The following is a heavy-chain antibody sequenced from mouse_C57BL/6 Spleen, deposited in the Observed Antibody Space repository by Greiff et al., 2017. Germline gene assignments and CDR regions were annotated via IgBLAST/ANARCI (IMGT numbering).Heavy chain of an antibody. D-gene: IGHD2-5*01. CDR2: IDPNSGGT. J-gene: IGHJ1*03. Sequence: QVQLQQPGAELVKPGASVKLSCKASGYTFTSYWMHWVKQRPGRGLEWIGRIDPNSGGTKYNEKFKSKATLTVDKTSSTAYMQLCSLTSEDTAVYYCAREDATYYSNYDWYFDGWGTGTTVTVSS. CDR3: AREDATYYSNYDWYFDG. V-gene: IGHV1-72*01. CDR1: GYTFTSYW.